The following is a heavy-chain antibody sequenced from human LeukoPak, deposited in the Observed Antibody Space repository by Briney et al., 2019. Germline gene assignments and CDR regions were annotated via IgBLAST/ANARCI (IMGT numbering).Heavy chain of an antibody. CDR1: GGSIRSAGYS. V-gene: IGHV4-31*03. CDR2: IYYSGST. D-gene: IGHD4/OR15-4a*01. Sequence: PSETLSLTCTVSGGSIRSAGYSWYWIRQFPGKGLEWIGYIYYSGSTAYTPSLKSRVAISLDTSKNQFSLNLTSVTAADTAVYYCARDGATGVLDHWGQGTLVTVSS. CDR3: ARDGATGVLDH. J-gene: IGHJ4*02.